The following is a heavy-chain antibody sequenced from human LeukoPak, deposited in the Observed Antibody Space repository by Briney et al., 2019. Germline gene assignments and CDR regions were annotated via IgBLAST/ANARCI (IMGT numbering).Heavy chain of an antibody. CDR2: ISYDGSNK. Sequence: GGSLRLSCAASGFTFSSYGIHWVRQAPGKGLEWVAIISYDGSNKYYADSVKGRFTISRDNSKNTLYLQMNSLRAEDTAVYYCARDTDSWYFDYWGQGTLVTVSS. CDR1: GFTFSSYG. CDR3: ARDTDSWYFDY. D-gene: IGHD6-13*01. V-gene: IGHV3-30*19. J-gene: IGHJ4*02.